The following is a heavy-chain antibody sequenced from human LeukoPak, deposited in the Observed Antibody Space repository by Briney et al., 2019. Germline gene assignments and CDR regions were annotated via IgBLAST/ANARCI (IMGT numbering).Heavy chain of an antibody. CDR2: INHSGST. Sequence: SETLSLTCAVYGGSFSGYYWSWIRQPPGKGLEWIGEINHSGSTNYNPSLKSRVTISVDTSKNQFSLKLSSVTAADTAVYYCARGLLTTRRSTILKPNYYFDYWGQGTLVTVSS. J-gene: IGHJ4*02. D-gene: IGHD3-3*01. V-gene: IGHV4-34*01. CDR3: ARGLLTTRRSTILKPNYYFDY. CDR1: GGSFSGYY.